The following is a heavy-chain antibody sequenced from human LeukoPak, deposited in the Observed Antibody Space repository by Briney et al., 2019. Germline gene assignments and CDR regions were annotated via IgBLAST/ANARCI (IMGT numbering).Heavy chain of an antibody. CDR1: GFTFSRYW. Sequence: PGGSLRLSCAASGFTFSRYWMHWVRQAPGKGLMWVSRISPDGSTTLYADSVKGRFTISRDNAKNTLYLQMNSLRAEDTAVYFCARVRSSSWFDYWGQGTLVAVSS. CDR3: ARVRSSSWFDY. J-gene: IGHJ4*02. D-gene: IGHD6-13*01. CDR2: ISPDGSTT. V-gene: IGHV3-74*03.